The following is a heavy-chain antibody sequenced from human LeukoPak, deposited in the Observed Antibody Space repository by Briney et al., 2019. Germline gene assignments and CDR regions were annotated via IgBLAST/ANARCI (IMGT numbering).Heavy chain of an antibody. V-gene: IGHV1-24*01. CDR3: ASNRGGITMVRGVIAAFDP. CDR1: GYTLTELS. D-gene: IGHD3-10*01. J-gene: IGHJ5*02. Sequence: ASVKVSCKVSGYTLTELSMHWVRQAPGKGLEWMGGFDPEDGEAIYAQKFQGRVTMTEDTSTDTAYMELSSLRSEDTAVYYCASNRGGITMVRGVIAAFDPWGQGTLVTVSS. CDR2: FDPEDGEA.